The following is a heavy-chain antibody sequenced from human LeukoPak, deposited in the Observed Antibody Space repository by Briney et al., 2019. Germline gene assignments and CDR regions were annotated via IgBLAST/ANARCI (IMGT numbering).Heavy chain of an antibody. Sequence: ASVRVSCKASGGTFSSYAISWVRQAPGQGLEWMGGIIPIFGTANYAQKFQGRVTITADKSTSTAYMELSSLRSEDTAVYYCAGGGGGGAVAGFNFDYWGQGTLVTVSS. CDR3: AGGGGGGAVAGFNFDY. V-gene: IGHV1-69*06. CDR2: IIPIFGTA. J-gene: IGHJ4*02. D-gene: IGHD6-19*01. CDR1: GGTFSSYA.